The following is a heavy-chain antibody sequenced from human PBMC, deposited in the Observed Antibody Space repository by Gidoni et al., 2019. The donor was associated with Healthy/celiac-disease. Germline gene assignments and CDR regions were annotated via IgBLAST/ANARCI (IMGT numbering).Heavy chain of an antibody. D-gene: IGHD6-19*01. V-gene: IGHV3-9*01. J-gene: IGHJ4*02. CDR3: AKESGSGWYLFDY. Sequence: EMQLVESGGGLVQHGRSLRLSCAASGFRFDDYAMHWVRQAPGQGLEWVAGISWKSGSIGYADSVKGRFTISRDNAKNSLYLQMNSLRAEDTALYYCAKESGSGWYLFDYWGQGTLVTVSS. CDR2: ISWKSGSI. CDR1: GFRFDDYA.